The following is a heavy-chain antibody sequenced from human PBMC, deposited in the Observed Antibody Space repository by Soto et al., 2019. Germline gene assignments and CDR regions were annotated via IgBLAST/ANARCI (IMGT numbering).Heavy chain of an antibody. J-gene: IGHJ4*02. CDR3: ARIGTLDWSDDY. D-gene: IGHD1-1*01. V-gene: IGHV1-69*12. CDR1: GGTFRSYV. CDR2: IIPMYGTT. Sequence: QVQLVQSGAEVKKPGSSVKVSCKASGGTFRSYVTSWVRQAPGQGLEWLGGIIPMYGTTYYAQTFQGRVTISADEYTSTEFMELSSLRSEDTAVYYCARIGTLDWSDDYWGQGTLVTVSA.